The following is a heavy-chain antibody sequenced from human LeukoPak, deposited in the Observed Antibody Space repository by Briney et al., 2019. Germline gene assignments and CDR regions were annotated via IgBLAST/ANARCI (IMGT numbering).Heavy chain of an antibody. V-gene: IGHV4-39*07. CDR3: ARSRRQTGYYYGSGSRGVDFDY. CDR2: INHSGST. Sequence: PSETLSLTCTVSGGSISSSSYYWGWIRQPPGKGLEWIGEINHSGSTNYNPSLKSRVTISVDTSKNQFSLKLSSVTAADTAVYYCARSRRQTGYYYGSGSRGVDFDYWGQGTLVTVSS. CDR1: GGSISSSSYY. D-gene: IGHD3-10*01. J-gene: IGHJ4*02.